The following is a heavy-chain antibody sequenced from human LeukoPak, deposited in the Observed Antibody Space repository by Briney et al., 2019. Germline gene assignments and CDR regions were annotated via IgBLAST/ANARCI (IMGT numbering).Heavy chain of an antibody. J-gene: IGHJ3*02. Sequence: PGGSLRLSCAASGVTFSDCWMNWVRQTPGKGLEWLANIKQDGGGIYYLDSVKGRFTISRDNAKNSVYLQMNSLRAEDTAVYYCMRGVRGATQFDAFDIWGQGTTVTVSS. CDR2: IKQDGGGI. CDR3: MRGVRGATQFDAFDI. D-gene: IGHD3-10*01. CDR1: GVTFSDCW. V-gene: IGHV3-7*01.